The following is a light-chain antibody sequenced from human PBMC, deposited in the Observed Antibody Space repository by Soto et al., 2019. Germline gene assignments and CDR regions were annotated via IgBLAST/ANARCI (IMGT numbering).Light chain of an antibody. V-gene: IGKV1-5*01. CDR3: QQLNS. CDR2: AAS. Sequence: DIQMTQSPATLSASVGDRVTITCRASQSISRWLTWYQQKPGKAPRLLIYAASTLQSGVPSRCSGSRSGTDFTLTISSLQHEDFATYYCQQLNSFGPGTKVDIK. CDR1: QSISRW. J-gene: IGKJ3*01.